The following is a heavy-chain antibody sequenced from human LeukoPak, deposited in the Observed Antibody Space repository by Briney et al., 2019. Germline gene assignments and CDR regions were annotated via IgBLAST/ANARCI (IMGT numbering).Heavy chain of an antibody. V-gene: IGHV3-21*01. CDR3: AREISPGGSSWYQEDLTYYYGMDV. D-gene: IGHD6-13*01. J-gene: IGHJ6*02. CDR1: GFTFSSYS. Sequence: GGSLRLSCAASGFTFSSYSMNWVRQAPGKGLEWVSSISSSSSYIYYADSVKGRFTISRDNAKNSLYLQMNSLRAEDTAVYYCAREISPGGSSWYQEDLTYYYGMDVWGQGTTVTVSS. CDR2: ISSSSSYI.